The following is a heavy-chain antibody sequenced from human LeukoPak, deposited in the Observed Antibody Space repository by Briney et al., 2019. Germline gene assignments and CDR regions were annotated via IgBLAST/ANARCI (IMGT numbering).Heavy chain of an antibody. CDR2: ISSNGGST. V-gene: IGHV3-64*01. D-gene: IGHD2-2*01. CDR3: ARQYCSSTSCTYDY. J-gene: IGHJ4*02. CDR1: GFTFSTYA. Sequence: GGSLRLSRAASGFTFSTYAMHWVRQAPGKGLEYVSAISSNGGSTYYANSVKGRFTISRDNSKNTLYLQMGSLRAEDMAVYYCARQYCSSTSCTYDYWGQGTLVTVSS.